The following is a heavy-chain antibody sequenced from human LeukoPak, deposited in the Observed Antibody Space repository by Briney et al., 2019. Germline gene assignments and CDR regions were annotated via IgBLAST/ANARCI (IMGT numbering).Heavy chain of an antibody. Sequence: SETLSLTCTVSGGSISSGDYYWSWIRQPPGKGLEWIGYIYYSGSTYYNPSLKSRVTISVDTSKNQFSLKLSCVTAADTAVYYCARELLTVTGGHFDYWGQGTLVTVSS. V-gene: IGHV4-30-4*08. CDR1: GGSISSGDYY. J-gene: IGHJ4*02. CDR3: ARELLTVTGGHFDY. CDR2: IYYSGST. D-gene: IGHD4-11*01.